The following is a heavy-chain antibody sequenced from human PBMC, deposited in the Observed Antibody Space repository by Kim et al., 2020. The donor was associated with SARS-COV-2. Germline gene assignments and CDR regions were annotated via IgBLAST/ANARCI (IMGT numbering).Heavy chain of an antibody. Sequence: GGSLRLSCSGSGFTFSDYAMHWVRRAPGKGLQYVSATNRSGDGSFYADSVEGRFTISRDNAKNTLYLQMNSLRVEDTSVYYCVKYVRNYGAVHWGEGTVVIVSS. J-gene: IGHJ4*02. V-gene: IGHV3-64D*06. CDR1: GFTFSDYA. CDR3: VKYVRNYGAVH. D-gene: IGHD1-7*01. CDR2: TNRSGDGS.